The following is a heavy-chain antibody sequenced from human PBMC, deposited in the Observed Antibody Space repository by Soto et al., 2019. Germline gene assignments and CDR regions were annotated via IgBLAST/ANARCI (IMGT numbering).Heavy chain of an antibody. V-gene: IGHV3-33*01. Sequence: QVQLVESGGGVVQPGRSLRLSCAASGCTFSSYGMHWVRQAPGKGLEWVAVIWYDGSNKYYADSVKGRFTISRDNSKNTLYLQMNSLRAEDTAVYYCARTRYITLVRAKDYYYYYMDVLGKGTTVTVSS. CDR2: IWYDGSNK. J-gene: IGHJ6*03. CDR3: ARTRYITLVRAKDYYYYYMDV. D-gene: IGHD3-10*01. CDR1: GCTFSSYG.